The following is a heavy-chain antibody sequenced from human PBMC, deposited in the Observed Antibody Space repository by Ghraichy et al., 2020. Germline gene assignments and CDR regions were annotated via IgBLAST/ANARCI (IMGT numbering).Heavy chain of an antibody. D-gene: IGHD3-16*01. Sequence: SETLSLTCTVSGASISSYSWSWIRQPPGKGLEWIGYISYTGSTNYNPSLKSRVTISGDTSNNRFSLKLSSVNAADTAVYYCGRHGGATRPLSAFDIWGQGTMVTVSS. CDR1: GASISSYS. V-gene: IGHV4-59*08. CDR3: GRHGGATRPLSAFDI. CDR2: ISYTGST. J-gene: IGHJ3*02.